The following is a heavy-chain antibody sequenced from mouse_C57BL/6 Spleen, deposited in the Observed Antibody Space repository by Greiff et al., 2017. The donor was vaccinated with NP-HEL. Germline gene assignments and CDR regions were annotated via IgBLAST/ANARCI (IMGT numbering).Heavy chain of an antibody. Sequence: QVQLQQPGAELVMPGASVKLSCKASGYTFTSYWMHWVKQRPGRGLEWIGEIDPSDGCTNYNQKFKGKSTLTVDKPSSTAYMQLSSLTSEDSAVDYCARWRGYGYDYFDYWGQGTTLTVSS. D-gene: IGHD2-2*01. J-gene: IGHJ2*01. CDR3: ARWRGYGYDYFDY. CDR2: IDPSDGCT. CDR1: GYTFTSYW. V-gene: IGHV1-69*01.